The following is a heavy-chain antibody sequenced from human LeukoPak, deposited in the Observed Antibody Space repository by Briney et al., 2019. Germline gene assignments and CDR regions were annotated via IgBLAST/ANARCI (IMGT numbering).Heavy chain of an antibody. CDR1: GFTFSSFA. J-gene: IGHJ4*02. Sequence: SGGSLRLSCAASGFTFSSFATNWVRQAPGKGLEWVSTISGSGGSGGSTYYADSVKARFTISRDNSNNTLYLQMDSLRAEDTAVYYCAKSRSSIAAAINYWGQGTLVTVSS. V-gene: IGHV3-23*01. CDR2: ISGSGGSGGST. CDR3: AKSRSSIAAAINY. D-gene: IGHD6-13*01.